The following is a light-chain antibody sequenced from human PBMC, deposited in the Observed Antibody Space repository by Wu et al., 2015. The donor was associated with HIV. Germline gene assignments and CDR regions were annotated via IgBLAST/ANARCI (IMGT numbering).Light chain of an antibody. Sequence: EIVLTQSPATLSLSPGDRATLSCRASQSITASLAWYQHKSGQAPRLLTYGATNRATGVSARFSGSGSGTDFTLTISSLEPEDFAVYYCQQRDYWPLIFGQGTRLEIK. CDR3: QQRDYWPLI. CDR2: GAT. J-gene: IGKJ5*01. CDR1: QSITAS. V-gene: IGKV3-11*01.